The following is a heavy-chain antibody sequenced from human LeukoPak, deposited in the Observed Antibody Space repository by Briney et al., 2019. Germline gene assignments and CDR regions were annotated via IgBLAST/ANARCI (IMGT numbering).Heavy chain of an antibody. CDR2: ISYDGSNK. D-gene: IGHD3-10*01. V-gene: IGHV3-30*18. J-gene: IGHJ3*02. Sequence: PGGSLRLSCAASGFTFSSYGMHWVRQAPGKGLEWVAVISYDGSNKYYADSVKGRFTISRDNSKNTLYLQMNSLRAEDTAVYYCAKDKGLTMVRGRSYAFDIWGQGTMVTVSS. CDR1: GFTFSSYG. CDR3: AKDKGLTMVRGRSYAFDI.